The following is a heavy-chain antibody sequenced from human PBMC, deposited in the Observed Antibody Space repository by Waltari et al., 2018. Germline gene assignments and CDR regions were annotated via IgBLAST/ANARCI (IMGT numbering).Heavy chain of an antibody. D-gene: IGHD1-1*01. J-gene: IGHJ4*02. Sequence: EVQLVQSGGGLVQPGGSLRLSCLVSVFSVTTNYMTWVRQAPGKGLEWVSTMYSGGSTYYADSVKGRLTISRDTSTNMVYLHMTNLRVEDTAVYYCATDRMSTTAFDYWGQGTLVTVSS. CDR2: MYSGGST. CDR1: VFSVTTNY. V-gene: IGHV3-66*01. CDR3: ATDRMSTTAFDY.